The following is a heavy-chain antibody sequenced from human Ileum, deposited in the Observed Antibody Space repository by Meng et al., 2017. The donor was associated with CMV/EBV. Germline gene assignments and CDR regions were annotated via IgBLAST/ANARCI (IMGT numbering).Heavy chain of an antibody. Sequence: QVQRVQSGAEVKKPGVSVKVSGQVSGDTFSYFGISWVRQAPGQGLEWMGGIIPLFGTTDYAPKLQGRVTITADESTRTAYMQLNSLRSEDTAVYYCARDSVPSDSSGWYYYFDYWGQGTLVTVSS. CDR3: ARDSVPSDSSGWYYYFDY. CDR2: IIPLFGTT. D-gene: IGHD6-19*01. V-gene: IGHV1-69*12. CDR1: GDTFSYFG. J-gene: IGHJ4*02.